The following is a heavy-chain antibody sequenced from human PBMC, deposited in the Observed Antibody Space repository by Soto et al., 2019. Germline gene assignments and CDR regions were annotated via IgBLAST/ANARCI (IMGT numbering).Heavy chain of an antibody. J-gene: IGHJ6*02. Sequence: QVQLVQSGAEVKKPGSSVKVSCKASGGTFSSYAISWVRQAPGQGLEWMGGIIPISGTANYAQKFQGSVTSTADESTSTGYMELSSLRSEDTAVYYCARSQGSSTSLEIYYYYYYGMDVWGQGTTVTVSS. D-gene: IGHD2-2*01. CDR2: IIPISGTA. CDR1: GGTFSSYA. CDR3: ARSQGSSTSLEIYYYYYYGMDV. V-gene: IGHV1-69*01.